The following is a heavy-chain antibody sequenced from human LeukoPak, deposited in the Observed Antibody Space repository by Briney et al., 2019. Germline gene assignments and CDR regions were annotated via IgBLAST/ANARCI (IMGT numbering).Heavy chain of an antibody. V-gene: IGHV3-7*01. CDR1: GFTFSSYA. CDR3: AREWHFRYYYDSSGYRFDY. CDR2: IKQDGSEK. D-gene: IGHD3-22*01. Sequence: HPGGSLRLPCAASGFTFSSYAMSWVRQAPGKGLEWVANIKQDGSEKYYVDSVKGRFTISRDNAKNSLYLQMNSLRAEDTAVYYCAREWHFRYYYDSSGYRFDYWGQGTLVTVSS. J-gene: IGHJ4*02.